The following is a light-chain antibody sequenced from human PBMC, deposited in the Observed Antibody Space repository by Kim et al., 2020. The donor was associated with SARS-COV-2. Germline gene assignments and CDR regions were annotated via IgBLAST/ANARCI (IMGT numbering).Light chain of an antibody. V-gene: IGKV1-27*01. J-gene: IGKJ1*01. CDR1: QDIRNY. Sequence: ASVGDRVTLTCRASQDIRNYLAWFKLKPGKAPKLLIYAASALQTGVPSRFSGSGSETDFTLPVTSLQPEDVATYYCQKCDSAPWTFGQGTKVDIK. CDR2: AAS. CDR3: QKCDSAPWT.